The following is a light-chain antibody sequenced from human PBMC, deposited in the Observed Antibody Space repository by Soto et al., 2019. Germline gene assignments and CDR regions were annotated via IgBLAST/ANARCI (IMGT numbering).Light chain of an antibody. V-gene: IGLV1-40*01. Sequence: QSVLTQPPSVSGAPGQRVTISCTRSSSNIGAGYDVHWYQQLPGTAPKLLIYGNSNRPSGVPDRFSGSKSGTSASLAITGLQAEDEADYYCQSCDSSLSVVFGGGTKLTVL. CDR2: GNS. J-gene: IGLJ2*01. CDR1: SSNIGAGYD. CDR3: QSCDSSLSVV.